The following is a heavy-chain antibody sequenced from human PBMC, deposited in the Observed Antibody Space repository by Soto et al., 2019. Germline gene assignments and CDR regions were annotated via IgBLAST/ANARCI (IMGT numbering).Heavy chain of an antibody. CDR3: ATESGSTYGYFDH. CDR2: ISNSGST. Sequence: LSLTCTVSGGSVTSDEDYWTWIRQSPGKGLEWIGYISNSGSTGYNPSLKTRLSMSVDRSKNQFTLRLTSVTAADTAVYFCATESGSTYGYFDHWGQGTQVTV. D-gene: IGHD5-18*01. J-gene: IGHJ4*02. V-gene: IGHV4-30-4*01. CDR1: GGSVTSDEDY.